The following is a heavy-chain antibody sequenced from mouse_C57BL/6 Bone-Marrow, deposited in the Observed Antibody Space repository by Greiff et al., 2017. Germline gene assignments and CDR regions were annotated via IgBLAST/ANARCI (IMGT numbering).Heavy chain of an antibody. CDR3: ARERGFYYGYDGYAMDY. Sequence: QVQLQQPGAELVKPGASVKLSCKASGYTFTSYWMQWVKQRPGQGLEWIGEIDPSDSYTNYNQKFKGKATLTVDTSSSTAYMQLSSLTSEDAAVSYCARERGFYYGYDGYAMDYWGQGTSVTVSS. V-gene: IGHV1-50*01. CDR2: IDPSDSYT. CDR1: GYTFTSYW. D-gene: IGHD2-2*01. J-gene: IGHJ4*01.